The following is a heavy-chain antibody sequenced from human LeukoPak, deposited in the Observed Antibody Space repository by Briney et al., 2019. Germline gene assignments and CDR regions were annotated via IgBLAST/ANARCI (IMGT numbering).Heavy chain of an antibody. CDR2: LYYSGST. CDR3: ARVRGTFETD. V-gene: IGHV4-59*01. J-gene: IGHJ1*01. Sequence: PSETLSLTCGVSGYSISRGYYWSWIRQPPGKGLEWIGYLYYSGSTTYSPSLKSRVTMSVDTSKSQFSLKLNSVTAADTAIYYCARVRGTFETDWGQGTLVTVSS. CDR1: GYSISRGYY. D-gene: IGHD2/OR15-2a*01.